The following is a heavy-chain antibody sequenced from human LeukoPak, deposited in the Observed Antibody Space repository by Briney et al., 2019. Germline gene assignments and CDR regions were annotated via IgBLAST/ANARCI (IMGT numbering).Heavy chain of an antibody. Sequence: ASVKVSCKASGGTFSSYAISWVRQAPGQGLEWMGGIIPIFGTANYAQKFQGRVTITADESTSTAYMELSSLRSEDTAVYYCARERLYYHDSSGLPEQDHYYYFDYWGQGTLVTVSS. D-gene: IGHD3-22*01. CDR2: IIPIFGTA. CDR3: ARERLYYHDSSGLPEQDHYYYFDY. CDR1: GGTFSSYA. V-gene: IGHV1-69*01. J-gene: IGHJ4*02.